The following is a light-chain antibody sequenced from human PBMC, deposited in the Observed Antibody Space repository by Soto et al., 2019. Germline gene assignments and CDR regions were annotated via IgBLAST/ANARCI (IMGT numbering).Light chain of an antibody. J-gene: IGKJ3*01. Sequence: EIVLTQSPGTLSLSPGDRATLSCRASHSINTSFLAWFQQKPGQAPRLLIYAASTRATGIPDRFSGSASETDFTLTINRLEPEDSAVYYCQQYASAPFSLGPWTKVDIK. CDR3: QQYASAPFS. CDR1: HSINTSF. V-gene: IGKV3-20*01. CDR2: AAS.